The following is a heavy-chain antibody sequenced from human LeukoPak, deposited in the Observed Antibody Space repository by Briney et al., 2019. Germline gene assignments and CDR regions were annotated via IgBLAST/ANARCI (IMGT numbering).Heavy chain of an antibody. CDR1: GYTFTSYG. J-gene: IGHJ6*02. D-gene: IGHD3-16*01. CDR3: ARDIWGSNPYGMDV. Sequence: ASVKVSCKASGYTFTSYGISWVRQAPGQGLEWMGWISAYNGNTNYAQKLQGRVTMTTDTSTSTAYMELRSLRSDDTAVYYRARDIWGSNPYGMDVWGQGTTVTVSS. V-gene: IGHV1-18*01. CDR2: ISAYNGNT.